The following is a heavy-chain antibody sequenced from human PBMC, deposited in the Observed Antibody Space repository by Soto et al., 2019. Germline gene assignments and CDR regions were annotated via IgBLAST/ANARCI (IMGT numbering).Heavy chain of an antibody. CDR1: GFTFSSYA. J-gene: IGHJ3*02. Sequence: EVQLLESGGGLVQPGGSLRLSCAASGFTFSSYAMSWVRQAPGKGLEWVSAISGSGGSTYYADSVKGRFTISRDNSKNTRYRQMNSLRAEDTAVYYCAKRGVVAAWIFDIWGQGTMVTVSS. D-gene: IGHD2-15*01. CDR3: AKRGVVAAWIFDI. CDR2: ISGSGGST. V-gene: IGHV3-23*01.